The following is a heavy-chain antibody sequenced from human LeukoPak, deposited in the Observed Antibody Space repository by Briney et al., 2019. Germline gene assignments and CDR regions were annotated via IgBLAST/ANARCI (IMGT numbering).Heavy chain of an antibody. CDR2: INSDGSST. V-gene: IGHV3-74*01. CDR3: ARTTYDILTGVYFDY. J-gene: IGHJ4*02. CDR1: GFTFSSYW. Sequence: GGSLRLSCAASGFTFSSYWMHWVRQAPGKGLVWVSRINSDGSSTSYADSVKGRFTISRDNAKNTLYLQMNSLRAEDTAVYYCARTTYDILTGVYFDYWGQGTLVTVSS. D-gene: IGHD3-9*01.